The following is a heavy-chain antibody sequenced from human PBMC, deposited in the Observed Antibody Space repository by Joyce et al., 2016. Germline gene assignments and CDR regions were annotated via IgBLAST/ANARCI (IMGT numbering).Heavy chain of an antibody. Sequence: QVQLVESGGGVVQPGRSLRLYCAASGLTLSNSGVHWVRQAPGKGLEWVAVISYDGIYKYYADSVKGRFTISRDNSKNTVFLEMNSLRTEDTAVYYCAKILTATYSSGWFLDYWGQGTLVTVSS. CDR3: AKILTATYSSGWFLDY. V-gene: IGHV3-30*18. D-gene: IGHD6-25*01. CDR2: ISYDGIYK. J-gene: IGHJ4*02. CDR1: GLTLSNSG.